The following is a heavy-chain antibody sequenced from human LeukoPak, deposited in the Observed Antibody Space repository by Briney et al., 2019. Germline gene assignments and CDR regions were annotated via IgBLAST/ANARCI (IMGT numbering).Heavy chain of an antibody. V-gene: IGHV6-1*01. CDR2: TYYRSKWYN. Sequence: SQTLSLTCAISGDSVSSNSAAWNWIRQSPSRGLEWLGRTYYRSKWYNDYAVSVKSRITINPDTSKNQFSLQLNSVTPEDTAVYYCARELLWFGPPVYYFDYWGQGTLLTVSS. D-gene: IGHD3-10*01. CDR3: ARELLWFGPPVYYFDY. CDR1: GDSVSSNSAA. J-gene: IGHJ4*02.